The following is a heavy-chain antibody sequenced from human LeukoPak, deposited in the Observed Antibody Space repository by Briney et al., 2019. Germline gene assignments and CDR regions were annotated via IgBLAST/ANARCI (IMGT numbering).Heavy chain of an antibody. CDR1: GYTFTGYY. Sequence: PSVKVSCKASGYTFTGYYMHWVRQAPGQGLEWMGWINPNSGGTNYAQKFQGRVTMTRDTSISAAYMELSRLRSDDTAVYYCARIRRSGDPQKHYYFDYWGQGTLVTVSS. J-gene: IGHJ4*02. V-gene: IGHV1-2*02. CDR3: ARIRRSGDPQKHYYFDY. D-gene: IGHD4-17*01. CDR2: INPNSGGT.